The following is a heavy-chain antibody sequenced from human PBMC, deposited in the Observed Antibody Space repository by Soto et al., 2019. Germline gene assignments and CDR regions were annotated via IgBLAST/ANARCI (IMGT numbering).Heavy chain of an antibody. CDR2: ISSLKYY. CDR3: AKDPRTVWQLVYSYYYGMAV. D-gene: IGHD6-6*01. J-gene: IGHJ6*02. Sequence: PGGSLRLSCTTSGFTFNDYYMSWVRQAPGKGLEYISYISSLKYYNNYADSVKGRFTISRDNSKNTLYLQMNSLRAEDTAVYYCAKDPRTVWQLVYSYYYGMAVSGQGPTATVSS. CDR1: GFTFNDYY. V-gene: IGHV3-11*06.